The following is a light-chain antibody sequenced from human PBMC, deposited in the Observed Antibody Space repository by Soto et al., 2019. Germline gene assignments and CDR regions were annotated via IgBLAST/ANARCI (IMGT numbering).Light chain of an antibody. J-gene: IGLJ3*02. V-gene: IGLV2-23*02. CDR2: EVS. Sequence: QSALTQPASVSGSPGQWITISCTGTNSDVGSYELVSWYQQHPGKAPKFMIFEVSKRPSGVSNRFSGSKSGNTASLTISGLQPEDEADYYCCSYAGSYWVFGGGTKVTVL. CDR1: NSDVGSYEL. CDR3: CSYAGSYWV.